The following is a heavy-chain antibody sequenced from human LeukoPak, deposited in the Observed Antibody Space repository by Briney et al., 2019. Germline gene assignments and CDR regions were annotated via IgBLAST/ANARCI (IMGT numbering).Heavy chain of an antibody. CDR1: GGSISSYY. CDR3: ARVGPHRDPPQRLGSGWFDP. D-gene: IGHD6-25*01. CDR2: IYTSGST. J-gene: IGHJ5*02. V-gene: IGHV4-4*07. Sequence: SETLSLTCTVSGGSISSYYWSWIRQPAGKGLEWIGRIYTSGSTNYNPSLKSRVTMSVDTSKNQFSLKLSSVTAADTAVYYCARVGPHRDPPQRLGSGWFDPWGQGTLVTVSS.